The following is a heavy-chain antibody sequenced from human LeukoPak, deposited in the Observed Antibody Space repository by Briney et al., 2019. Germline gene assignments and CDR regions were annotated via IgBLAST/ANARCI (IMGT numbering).Heavy chain of an antibody. CDR2: ISWNSGSI. CDR1: GFTFDDYA. V-gene: IGHV3-9*03. Sequence: GRSLRLSCAASGFTFDDYAMHWVRQAPGKGLEWVSGISWNSGSIGYADSVKGRFTISRDNAKNSLYLQMNSLRAEDMALYYCAKDMKWAYYDPAFDIWGQGTMVTVSS. CDR3: AKDMKWAYYDPAFDI. D-gene: IGHD3-22*01. J-gene: IGHJ3*02.